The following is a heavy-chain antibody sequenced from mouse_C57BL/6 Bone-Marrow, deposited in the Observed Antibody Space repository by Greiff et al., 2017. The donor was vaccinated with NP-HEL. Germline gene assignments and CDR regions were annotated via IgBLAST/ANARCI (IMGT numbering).Heavy chain of an antibody. D-gene: IGHD2-1*01. Sequence: EVQLVESGGDLVKPGGSLKLSCAASGFTFSSYGMSWVRQTPDKRLEWVATISSGGSYTYYPDSVKGRFTISRDNAKNTLYLQMSSLKSRGTAMYYCARHGVYGIFDYWGQGTTLTVSS. CDR1: GFTFSSYG. CDR3: ARHGVYGIFDY. V-gene: IGHV5-6*01. J-gene: IGHJ2*01. CDR2: ISSGGSYT.